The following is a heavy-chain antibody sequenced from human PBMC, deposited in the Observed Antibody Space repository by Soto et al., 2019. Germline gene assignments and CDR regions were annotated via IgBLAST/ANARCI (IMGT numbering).Heavy chain of an antibody. J-gene: IGHJ4*02. V-gene: IGHV3-9*01. CDR1: GFTFENYA. D-gene: IGHD4-17*01. CDR2: ISWNRGTI. CDR3: AEDDTYSDLERYFDY. Sequence: PGVSLRLSCTSSGFTFENYAMHWVRQAPGKGLEWVSGISWNRGTIGYADSVRGRFTISRDNAKNSLYLQMDSLRPEDTALYYCAEDDTYSDLERYFDYWCRGNVVTVPS.